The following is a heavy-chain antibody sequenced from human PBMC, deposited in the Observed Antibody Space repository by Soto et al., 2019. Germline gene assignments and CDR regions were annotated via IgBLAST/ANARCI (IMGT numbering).Heavy chain of an antibody. CDR3: ARTHTIFVSLNWFDP. J-gene: IGHJ5*02. CDR1: GGSISSSSYY. D-gene: IGHD3-3*01. CDR2: IYYSGST. V-gene: IGHV4-39*01. Sequence: SETLSLTCTVSGGSISSSSYYWGWIRQPPGKGLEWIGSIYYSGSTYYNPSLKSRVTISVDTSKNQFSLKLSSVTAADTAVYYCARTHTIFVSLNWFDPWGQGTLVTVSS.